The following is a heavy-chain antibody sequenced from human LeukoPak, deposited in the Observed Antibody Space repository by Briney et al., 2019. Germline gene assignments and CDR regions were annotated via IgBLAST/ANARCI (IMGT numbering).Heavy chain of an antibody. D-gene: IGHD1-20*01. J-gene: IGHJ4*02. Sequence: PGGSLRLSCAASGFTFSSYGMSWVRQAPGKGLEWVSAISGSGGNAYYADSVKGRFTISRDNSRNTLYLQMNSLRAEDTAVYYCAKGGPYNWNHDYWGQGTLATVSS. CDR1: GFTFSSYG. CDR2: ISGSGGNA. CDR3: AKGGPYNWNHDY. V-gene: IGHV3-23*01.